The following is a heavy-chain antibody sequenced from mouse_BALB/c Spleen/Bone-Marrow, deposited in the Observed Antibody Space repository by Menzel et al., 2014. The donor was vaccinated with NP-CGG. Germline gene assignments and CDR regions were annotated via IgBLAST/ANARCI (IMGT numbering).Heavy chain of an antibody. Sequence: QVQLQQPGAELVKPGASVKMSCKASGYTFTSYWMHWVKQRPGQGLEWIGVIDPSDSYTSYNRKFKGKATSTVDTSSSTAYMQLSSLTSEDSAVYYCTIYYRSFAYWGQGTLVTVSA. V-gene: IGHV1S127*01. CDR3: TIYYRSFAY. CDR2: IDPSDSYT. CDR1: GYTFTSYW. D-gene: IGHD2-14*01. J-gene: IGHJ3*01.